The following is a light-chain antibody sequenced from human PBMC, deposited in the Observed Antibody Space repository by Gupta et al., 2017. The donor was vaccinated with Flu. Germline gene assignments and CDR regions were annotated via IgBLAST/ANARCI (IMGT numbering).Light chain of an antibody. CDR3: QAWDSSTRV. CDR1: QLENKF. Sequence: YELTRPPSVSVSLGQTASITCSGDQLENKFVCWYQQRPGQSPVLVIHQDTRRPLGIPERFSGSNSGNTATLTIRGTQAIDEADYFCQAWDSSTRVFGTGTKVTVL. V-gene: IGLV3-1*01. J-gene: IGLJ1*01. CDR2: QDT.